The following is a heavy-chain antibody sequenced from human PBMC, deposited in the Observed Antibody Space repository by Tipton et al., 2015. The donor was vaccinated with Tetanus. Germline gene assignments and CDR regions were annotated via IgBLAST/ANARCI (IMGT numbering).Heavy chain of an antibody. CDR3: ARVPTNPLAVDRPTDY. CDR1: GYTFNTFG. D-gene: IGHD6-19*01. CDR2: ISVYNGNT. J-gene: IGHJ4*02. Sequence: QLVQSGSELKKPGASVKVSCKASGYTFNTFGISWVRQAPGQGLEWMGWISVYNGNTNYAQKVQGRVTMTTDTPTSTAYMELRSLRSDDTAVYYCARVPTNPLAVDRPTDYWGQGTLVTVSS. V-gene: IGHV1-18*01.